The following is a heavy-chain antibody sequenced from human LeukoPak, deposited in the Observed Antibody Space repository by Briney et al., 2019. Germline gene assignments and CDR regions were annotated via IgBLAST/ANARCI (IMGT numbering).Heavy chain of an antibody. CDR2: IHPNSGGT. CDR3: ARAARSSGYDAFDI. V-gene: IGHV1-2*02. CDR1: GYTFTGYY. D-gene: IGHD6-19*01. J-gene: IGHJ3*02. Sequence: ASVKVSCKASGYTFTGYYMHWVRQAPGQGLDWMGWIHPNSGGTNYAQKFQGRVTMTRDTSISTAYMELSTMRSDDTAVYYCARAARSSGYDAFDIWGQGTMVTVSS.